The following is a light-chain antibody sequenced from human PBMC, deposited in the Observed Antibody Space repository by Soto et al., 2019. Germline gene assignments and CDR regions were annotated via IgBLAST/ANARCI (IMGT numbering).Light chain of an antibody. CDR1: QTVSPY. CDR3: QQYVSSPFT. Sequence: EIVMTQSPATLSVSPGERATLFCRASQTVSPYLAWYQQKPGQAPRLLIYGASSRATGIPDRFSGSGSETDFTLTISRLEPEDFAVYYCQQYVSSPFTFGPGTKVDIK. CDR2: GAS. J-gene: IGKJ3*01. V-gene: IGKV3-20*01.